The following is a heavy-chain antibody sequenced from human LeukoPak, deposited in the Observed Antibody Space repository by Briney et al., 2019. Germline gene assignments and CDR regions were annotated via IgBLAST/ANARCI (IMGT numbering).Heavy chain of an antibody. V-gene: IGHV3-30*02. Sequence: GGSLRLSCGVSGFSVTSYWMSWVRQAPGKGLEWVAFIRYDGSNKYYADSVKGRFTISRDNSKNTLYLQMNSLRAEDTAVYYCASPGSSLTGGPIWGQGSLVTVSA. CDR3: ASPGSSLTGGPI. D-gene: IGHD3-9*01. CDR2: IRYDGSNK. J-gene: IGHJ4*02. CDR1: GFSVTSYW.